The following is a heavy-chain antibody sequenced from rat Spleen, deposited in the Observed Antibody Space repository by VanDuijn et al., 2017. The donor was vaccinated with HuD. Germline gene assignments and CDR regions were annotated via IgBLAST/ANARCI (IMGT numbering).Heavy chain of an antibody. CDR1: GFTLSDHY. CDR3: AREANIPFHYFDY. J-gene: IGHJ2*01. CDR2: ISYDGSTT. D-gene: IGHD1-5*01. V-gene: IGHV5-7*01. Sequence: EVQLVESGGGLVQPGRSLKLSCAASGFTLSDHYMAWVRQAPKKGLEWVTTISYDGSTTYYRDSVKGRFTISRDHAKSTLYLQMDSLKSEDTATYYCAREANIPFHYFDYWGQGVMVTVSS.